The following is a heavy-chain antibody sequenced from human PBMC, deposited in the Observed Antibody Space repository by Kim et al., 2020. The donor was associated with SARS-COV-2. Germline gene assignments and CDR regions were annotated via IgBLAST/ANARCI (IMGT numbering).Heavy chain of an antibody. CDR3: ARGRGGDFDY. V-gene: IGHV1-8*01. Sequence: NTGYEQKFQGRVTMTRNTSISTAYMELSSRRSEDTAVYYCARGRGGDFDYWGQGTLVTVSS. J-gene: IGHJ4*02. D-gene: IGHD3-16*01. CDR2: NT.